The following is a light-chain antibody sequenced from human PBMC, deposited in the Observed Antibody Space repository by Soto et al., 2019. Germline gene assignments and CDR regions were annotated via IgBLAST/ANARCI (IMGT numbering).Light chain of an antibody. CDR2: SNN. V-gene: IGLV1-44*01. Sequence: QSVLTQPPSASGTPGQRGTISCSGSSSNIGSNTVNWYQQLPGTAPKLLIYSNNQRPSGVPDRFSGSKSGTSASLAISRLLSEDEADYYCAAGDDSLNGVVFGGGTKLTVL. J-gene: IGLJ2*01. CDR3: AAGDDSLNGVV. CDR1: SSNIGSNT.